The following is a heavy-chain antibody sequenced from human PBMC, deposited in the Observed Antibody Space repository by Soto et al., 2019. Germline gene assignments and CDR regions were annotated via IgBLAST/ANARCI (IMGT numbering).Heavy chain of an antibody. Sequence: SVKVSCKASGFTFTSSAVQWVRQARGQRLEWIGWIVVGSGNTNYAQKFQEGVTITRDMSTSTAYMELSSLRSEDTAVYYCAADKVTAVAGSFYYYYGMDVWGQGTTVTVSS. CDR2: IVVGSGNT. J-gene: IGHJ6*02. V-gene: IGHV1-58*01. CDR3: AADKVTAVAGSFYYYYGMDV. CDR1: GFTFTSSA. D-gene: IGHD6-19*01.